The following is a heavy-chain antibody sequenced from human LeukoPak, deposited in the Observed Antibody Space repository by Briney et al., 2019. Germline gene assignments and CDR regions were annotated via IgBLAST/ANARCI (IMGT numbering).Heavy chain of an antibody. CDR2: ISGSGGNI. CDR3: AKDRGWFGGSLANFDD. D-gene: IGHD3-10*01. J-gene: IGHJ4*02. V-gene: IGHV3-23*01. Sequence: GGSLRLSCAGSGFTFSTYGMTWVRQAPGKGLEWVSAISGSGGNIYYADSVKGRFTISRDNSKNTLFLQMNSLRAEDTAVYYCAKDRGWFGGSLANFDDWGQGTLVTVSS. CDR1: GFTFSTYG.